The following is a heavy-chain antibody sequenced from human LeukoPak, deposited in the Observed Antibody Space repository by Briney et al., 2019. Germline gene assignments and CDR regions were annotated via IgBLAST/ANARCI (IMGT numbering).Heavy chain of an antibody. Sequence: SETLPLTCTVSGGSISSGSYYWSWLRQPAGKGLEWFGRIYTSGSTNYNPSLNSRVTISVDKSKHQFSLKLSSVTDADTAVYYCASTIGDGSGSYYPFDYWGQGTLVTVSS. CDR3: ASTIGDGSGSYYPFDY. CDR2: IYTSGST. J-gene: IGHJ4*02. V-gene: IGHV4-61*02. D-gene: IGHD3-10*01. CDR1: GGSISSGSYY.